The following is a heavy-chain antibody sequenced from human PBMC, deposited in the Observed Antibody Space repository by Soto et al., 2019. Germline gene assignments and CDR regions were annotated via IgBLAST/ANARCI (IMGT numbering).Heavy chain of an antibody. D-gene: IGHD3-10*01. CDR3: ATNGGGGGY. V-gene: IGHV3-53*01. CDR1: GFTVSNNY. CDR2: IYSGGYT. J-gene: IGHJ4*02. Sequence: EVQLVESGGGLIQPGGSLRLSCAVSGFTVSNNYMSWVRQAPGKGLEGVSVIYSGGYTAYGDSVKGRFTISRDNSKNKLFLKKNSGSAAARAVYSGATNGGGGGYWGQGTLVTVSS.